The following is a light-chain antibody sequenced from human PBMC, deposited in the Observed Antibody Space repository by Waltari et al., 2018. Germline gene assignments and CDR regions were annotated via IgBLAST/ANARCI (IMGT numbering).Light chain of an antibody. CDR3: QQYGSWYI. CDR1: QSVASNH. V-gene: IGKV3-20*01. Sequence: EVVLTQSPGTLSLSPGERATLSCRASQSVASNHLAWYQQKPGQAPRLLIHGASSRVTGIPDRFSGSGSGTDFTLTISRLEPEDFAVYYCQQYGSWYIFGQGTKLEIK. CDR2: GAS. J-gene: IGKJ2*01.